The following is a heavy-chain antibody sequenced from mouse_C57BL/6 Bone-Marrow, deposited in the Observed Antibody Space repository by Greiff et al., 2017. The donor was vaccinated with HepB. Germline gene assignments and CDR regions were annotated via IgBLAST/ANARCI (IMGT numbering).Heavy chain of an antibody. D-gene: IGHD2-5*01. CDR3: ARDGDYSNFAMDY. CDR2: ISDGGSYT. CDR1: GFTFSSYA. V-gene: IGHV5-4*01. J-gene: IGHJ4*01. Sequence: EVQVVESGGGLVKPGGSLKLSCAASGFTFSSYAMSRVRQTPEKRLEWVATISDGGSYTYYPDNVKGRFTISRDNAKNNLYLQMSHLKSEDTAMYYCARDGDYSNFAMDYWGQGTSVTVSS.